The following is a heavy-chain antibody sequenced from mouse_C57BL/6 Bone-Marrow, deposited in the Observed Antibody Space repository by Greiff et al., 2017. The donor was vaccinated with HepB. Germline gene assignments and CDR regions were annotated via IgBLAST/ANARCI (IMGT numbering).Heavy chain of an antibody. CDR1: GYTFTSYW. D-gene: IGHD2-3*01. V-gene: IGHV1-50*01. Sequence: VKLHQPGAELVKPGASVKLSCKASGYTFTSYWMQWVNQRPGQGLEWIGEIDPSDSYTNYNQKFKGKATLTVDKSSSTAYMQLISLTSEDSAVYYCAREGWAYWYFDVWGRGTTVTVSS. CDR2: IDPSDSYT. CDR3: AREGWAYWYFDV. J-gene: IGHJ1*03.